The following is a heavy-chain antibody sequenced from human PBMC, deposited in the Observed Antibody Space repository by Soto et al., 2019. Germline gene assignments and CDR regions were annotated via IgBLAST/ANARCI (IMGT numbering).Heavy chain of an antibody. J-gene: IGHJ4*02. CDR3: ANLYGGNGNDY. D-gene: IGHD4-17*01. Sequence: GGSLRLSCTASGFTFSNYAMSWVRQAPGKGLEWVSGISGSGGSTYYADSVKGRFTISRGNSKNTLYLQMNSLRAEDTALYYCANLYGGNGNDYWGQGTLVTVSS. CDR1: GFTFSNYA. CDR2: ISGSGGST. V-gene: IGHV3-23*01.